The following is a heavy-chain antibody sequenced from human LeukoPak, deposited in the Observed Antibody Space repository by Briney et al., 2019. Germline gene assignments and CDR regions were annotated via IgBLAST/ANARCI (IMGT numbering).Heavy chain of an antibody. CDR3: ARRSLRSGPNDY. CDR2: MNPNSGNT. Sequence: ASVKVSCKASGYTFTSYDINWVRQATGKGLEWMGWMNPNSGNTDYAHKFQGRVTITRNTSISTAYMELSSLRSEDTAVYYCARRSLRSGPNDYWGQGTLVTVSS. CDR1: GYTFTSYD. D-gene: IGHD3-3*01. V-gene: IGHV1-8*03. J-gene: IGHJ4*02.